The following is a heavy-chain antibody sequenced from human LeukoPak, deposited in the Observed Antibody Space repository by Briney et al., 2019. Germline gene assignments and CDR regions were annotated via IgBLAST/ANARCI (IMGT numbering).Heavy chain of an antibody. J-gene: IGHJ4*02. D-gene: IGHD5-24*01. Sequence: PSETLSLTCAVYGGSFSDYYWNWIRQPPGKVLEWIGEINHSGSTDYNPSLKSRVSISVDTSKNQFSLKLTSVTAADTAVYYCAREGRDGSRYYFDYWSQGTLVTVSS. CDR3: AREGRDGSRYYFDY. V-gene: IGHV4-34*01. CDR2: INHSGST. CDR1: GGSFSDYY.